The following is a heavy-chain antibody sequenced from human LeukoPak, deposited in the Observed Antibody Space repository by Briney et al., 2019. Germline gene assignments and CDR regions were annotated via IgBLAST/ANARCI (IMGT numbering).Heavy chain of an antibody. CDR2: INDGGST. Sequence: SETLSLTCAVYGGSLSGYYWSWIRQPPGKGPEWIGEINDGGSTKYNPSLKSRVTISLDMSKNQFSLNLSSVTAADTAVYYCARFRFLFADYWGQGTLVTVSS. CDR1: GGSLSGYY. V-gene: IGHV4-34*01. J-gene: IGHJ4*02. CDR3: ARFRFLFADY. D-gene: IGHD3-3*01.